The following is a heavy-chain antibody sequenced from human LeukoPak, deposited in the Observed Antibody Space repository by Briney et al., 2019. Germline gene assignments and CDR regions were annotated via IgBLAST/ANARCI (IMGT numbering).Heavy chain of an antibody. J-gene: IGHJ4*02. V-gene: IGHV4-34*01. CDR2: INHSGST. CDR1: GGSFSGYY. Sequence: SETLSLTCAVYGGSFSGYYWSWIRQPPGKGLEWIGAINHSGSTNYNPSLKSRVTISLDTSKNLFSLKLSSVTAADTAVYYCATTTIRLGYWGQGTLVTVSS. D-gene: IGHD1-26*01. CDR3: ATTTIRLGY.